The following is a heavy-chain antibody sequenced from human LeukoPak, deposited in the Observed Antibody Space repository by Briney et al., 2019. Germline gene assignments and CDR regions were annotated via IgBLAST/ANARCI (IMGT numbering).Heavy chain of an antibody. V-gene: IGHV4-34*01. CDR2: INHSGST. Sequence: SETLSLTCAVYGGSFSGYYWSWIRQPPGKELEWMGEINHSGSTNYNPSLKSRVTISVDTSKNQFSLKLSSATAAEKAVYYCARGLGYIPMYYFDYWGQGTLVTVSS. D-gene: IGHD5-12*01. CDR1: GGSFSGYY. J-gene: IGHJ4*02. CDR3: ARGLGYIPMYYFDY.